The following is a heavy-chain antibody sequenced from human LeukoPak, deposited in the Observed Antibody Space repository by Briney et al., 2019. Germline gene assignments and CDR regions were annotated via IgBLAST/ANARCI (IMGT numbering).Heavy chain of an antibody. D-gene: IGHD3-10*01. CDR2: IYYSGST. CDR1: GGSISSYY. J-gene: IGHJ4*02. Sequence: PSETLSLTCTVSGGSISSYYWSWIRQPPGKGLEWIGYIYYSGSTNYNPSLKSRGNISVDTSKNQFSLKLSSVTAADTAVYYCAGGSGTDLDYWGQGTLVTVSS. CDR3: AGGSGTDLDY. V-gene: IGHV4-59*01.